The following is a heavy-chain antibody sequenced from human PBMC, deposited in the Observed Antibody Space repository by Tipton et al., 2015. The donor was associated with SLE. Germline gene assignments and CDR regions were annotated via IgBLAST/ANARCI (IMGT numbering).Heavy chain of an antibody. D-gene: IGHD2-2*01. Sequence: TLSLTCAVYGGTFNGYFWTWIRQPPGKGLEWIAEIIHSGVTNYNPSLRSRVTISVDMSKNQVSLRLSSVTAADTAVYYCARVAPAEVFGYWGQGTLVTGSP. CDR2: IIHSGVT. CDR3: ARVAPAEVFGY. V-gene: IGHV4-34*12. CDR1: GGTFNGYF. J-gene: IGHJ4*02.